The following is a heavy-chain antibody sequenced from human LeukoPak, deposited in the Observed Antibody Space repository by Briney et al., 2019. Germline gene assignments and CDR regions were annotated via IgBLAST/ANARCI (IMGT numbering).Heavy chain of an antibody. J-gene: IGHJ4*02. CDR2: IKEDGSEK. V-gene: IGHV3-7*01. Sequence: PGGSLRLSCVASGFTFGSYWMSWVRLAPGKGLEWVANIKEDGSEKYYMDSVKGRFTISRDNAKNSLYLQMSSLGAEDTAVYYCARDKRVGPTLFDYWGQGTVVTVSS. CDR3: ARDKRVGPTLFDY. CDR1: GFTFGSYW. D-gene: IGHD1-26*01.